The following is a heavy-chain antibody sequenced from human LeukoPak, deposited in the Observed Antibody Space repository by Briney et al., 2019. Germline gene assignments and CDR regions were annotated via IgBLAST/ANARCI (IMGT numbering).Heavy chain of an antibody. CDR1: GLIESINA. D-gene: IGHD2/OR15-2a*01. V-gene: IGHV3-23*01. J-gene: IGHJ4*02. CDR3: VKEAYLRYCLCHL. CDR2: IDDRGGSK. Sequence: GGSLTPSRSASGLIESINAMGWARHAPGKGLEWVSDIDDRGGSKYYADSVKGRFNIPRDNPKNTLYLQMNGLGSERIDVYVCVKEAYLRYCLCHLGGGETLDTVSS.